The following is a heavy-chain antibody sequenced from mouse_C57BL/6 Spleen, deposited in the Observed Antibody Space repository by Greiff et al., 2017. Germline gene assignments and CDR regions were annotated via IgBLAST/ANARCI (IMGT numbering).Heavy chain of an antibody. CDR2: ISDGGSYT. CDR3: ARGTLYYFDY. Sequence: EVKLMESGGGLVKPGGSLKLSCAASGFTFSSYAMSWVRQTPEKRLEWVATISDGGSYTYYPDNVKGRFTISRYNAKNNLYLQMGHLKSEDTAMYYCARGTLYYFDYWGQGTTLTVSS. V-gene: IGHV5-4*03. J-gene: IGHJ2*01. CDR1: GFTFSSYA.